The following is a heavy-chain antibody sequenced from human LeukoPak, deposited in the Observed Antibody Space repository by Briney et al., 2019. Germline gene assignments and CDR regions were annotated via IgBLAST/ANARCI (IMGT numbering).Heavy chain of an antibody. CDR1: GGSIRSTTYY. V-gene: IGHV4-39*07. D-gene: IGHD6-19*01. J-gene: IGHJ4*02. Sequence: KPSETLSLTCTVSGGSIRSTTYYWGWIRQPPGKGLEWIGSIYYSGNTYYSPSLMSRVTISVDTSKNQFSLKLSSVTAADTAVYYCARLSSGSGWYYFDYWGQGTLVTVSS. CDR3: ARLSSGSGWYYFDY. CDR2: IYYSGNT.